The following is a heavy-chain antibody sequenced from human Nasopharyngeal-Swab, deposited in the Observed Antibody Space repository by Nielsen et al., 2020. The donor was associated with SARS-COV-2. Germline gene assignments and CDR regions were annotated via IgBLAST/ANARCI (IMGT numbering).Heavy chain of an antibody. Sequence: WIRQPPGKGLEWIGRIYYSGATYYNPPLKNRLTMSVDMSKNQFSLKLYSVTAADTAAYYCASSGWLHPFDNWGPGTLVTVSS. D-gene: IGHD5-24*01. CDR3: ASSGWLHPFDN. V-gene: IGHV4-39*01. CDR2: IYYSGAT. J-gene: IGHJ4*02.